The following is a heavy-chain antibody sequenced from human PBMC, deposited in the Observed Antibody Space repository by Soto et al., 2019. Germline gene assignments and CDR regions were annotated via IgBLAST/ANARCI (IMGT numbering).Heavy chain of an antibody. J-gene: IGHJ4*02. D-gene: IGHD3-22*01. V-gene: IGHV3-53*01. CDR2: IYSGGST. CDR3: ASLLLRRGYFDY. Sequence: GGSLRLSCAASGFTVSSNYMSWVRQAPGKGLEWVSVIYSGGSTYYADSVKGRFTISRDNSKNTLYLQMNSLRAEDTAVYYCASLLLRRGYFDYWGQGTLVTVSS. CDR1: GFTVSSNY.